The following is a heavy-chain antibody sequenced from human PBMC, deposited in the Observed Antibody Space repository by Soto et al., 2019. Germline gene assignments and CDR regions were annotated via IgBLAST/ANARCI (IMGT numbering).Heavy chain of an antibody. J-gene: IGHJ6*03. V-gene: IGHV4-59*01. CDR3: AREHLVATKGSSYYYMDV. CDR2: IYYSGST. Sequence: PSETLSLTCTVSGGSISSYYWSWIRQPPGKGLEWIGYIYYSGSTNYNPSLKSRVTISVDTSKNQFSLKLSSVTAADTAVYYCAREHLVATKGSSYYYMDVWGKGTTVTVSS. D-gene: IGHD5-12*01. CDR1: GGSISSYY.